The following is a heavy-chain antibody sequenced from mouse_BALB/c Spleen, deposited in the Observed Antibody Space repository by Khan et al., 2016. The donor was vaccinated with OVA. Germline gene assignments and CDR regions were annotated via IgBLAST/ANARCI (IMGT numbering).Heavy chain of an antibody. V-gene: IGHV5-6*01. Sequence: EVELVEFGGDLVKPGGSLKLSCAASGFTFSSYGMSWVRQTPDKRLEWVATISSGGSYTYYPDSVKGRFTISRDNAKNTLYLQMSSLKSEDTAMYYCARHDYYGSSYGWYFDVWGAGTTVTVSS. CDR1: GFTFSSYG. CDR3: ARHDYYGSSYGWYFDV. J-gene: IGHJ1*01. D-gene: IGHD1-1*01. CDR2: ISSGGSYT.